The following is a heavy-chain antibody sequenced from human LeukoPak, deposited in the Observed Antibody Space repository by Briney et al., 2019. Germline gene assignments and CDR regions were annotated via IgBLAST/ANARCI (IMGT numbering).Heavy chain of an antibody. CDR3: AKGVDGCTGTNCPNWFDP. J-gene: IGHJ5*02. D-gene: IGHD2-2*01. V-gene: IGHV3-23*01. CDR1: GFTFRSHT. CDR2: ISDSGGSS. Sequence: PGGSLRLSCAASGFTFRSHTINWVRQAPGKGLEWVSLISDSGGSSYYADSMKGRFAISRDNAKNTLYLQMNSLRAEDTAVYYCAKGVDGCTGTNCPNWFDPWGQGTLVTVSS.